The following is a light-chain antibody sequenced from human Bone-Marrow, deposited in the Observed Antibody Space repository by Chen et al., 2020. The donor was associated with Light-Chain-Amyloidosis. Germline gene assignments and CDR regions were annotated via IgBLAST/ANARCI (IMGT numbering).Light chain of an antibody. CDR2: DDS. Sequence: YVLPSLSSVSVAPGQTATIACGGNNIGSTSVHWYQQTPGQAPLLVAYDDSDRHAGIPEGLSGSNSENTDTLTSSRVEAEDEADYYCQVWDRSSVRPVFGRGTKLTVL. CDR3: QVWDRSSVRPV. CDR1: NIGSTS. V-gene: IGLV3-21*02. J-gene: IGLJ3*02.